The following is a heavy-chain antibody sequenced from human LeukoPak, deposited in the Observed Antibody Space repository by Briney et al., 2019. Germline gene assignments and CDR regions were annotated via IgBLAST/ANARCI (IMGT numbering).Heavy chain of an antibody. D-gene: IGHD3-22*01. J-gene: IGHJ4*02. CDR1: GFTVSSNF. CDR2: IYTGGGT. CDR3: ARQPRNAGGYYYYYFDY. V-gene: IGHV3-66*04. Sequence: GGSLRLSCAASGFTVSSNFMSWVRQAPGKGLEWVSVIYTGGGTYYADSVKGRFTISRDNSKNTLYLQMNSLGAEDTAVYYCARQPRNAGGYYYYYFDYWGQGTLVTVSS.